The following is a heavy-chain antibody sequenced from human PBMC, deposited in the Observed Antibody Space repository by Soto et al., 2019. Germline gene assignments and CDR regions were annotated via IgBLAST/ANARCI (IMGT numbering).Heavy chain of an antibody. V-gene: IGHV3-30*18. J-gene: IGHJ6*02. CDR1: GFTFSSYG. Sequence: SLRLSCAASGFTFSSYGMHWVRQAPGKGLEWVALISYDGSNKYYVDSVKGRFTISRDNSKNTLFLQMNSLRAGDTAVYYCAKDRLRGGFLTTATTNGMDVWGQGTTVTVSS. CDR2: ISYDGSNK. D-gene: IGHD1-26*01. CDR3: AKDRLRGGFLTTATTNGMDV.